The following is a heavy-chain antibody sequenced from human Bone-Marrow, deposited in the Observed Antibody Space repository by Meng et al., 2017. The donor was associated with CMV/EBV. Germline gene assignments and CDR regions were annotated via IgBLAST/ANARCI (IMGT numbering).Heavy chain of an antibody. J-gene: IGHJ3*01. CDR3: ARIEGIPGSAFDL. CDR2: IYYSRST. Sequence: SLRLSCTVSGGSISSGDYYWSWIRQPPGKGLEWIGYIYYSRSTYYNPTLKSRVTITVDTSKNQFSLKPSSVTAADTSVYYCARIEGIPGSAFDLWGQGTMVTVSS. V-gene: IGHV4-30-4*08. D-gene: IGHD2-21*01. CDR1: GGSISSGDYY.